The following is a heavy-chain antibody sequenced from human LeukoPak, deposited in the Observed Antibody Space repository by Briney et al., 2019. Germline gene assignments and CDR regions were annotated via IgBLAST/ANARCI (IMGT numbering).Heavy chain of an antibody. CDR1: GYNFTSYD. CDR2: MNPNSGNT. J-gene: IGHJ4*02. V-gene: IGHV1-8*01. CDR3: ARGQSRRFGELFGY. Sequence: GASVKVSCKASGYNFTSYDINWVRQATGQGLGWMGWMNPNSGNTGHAQKFQGRVTMTRNTSISTAYMELSSLRSEDTAVYFCARGQSRRFGELFGYWGQGTLVTVSS. D-gene: IGHD3-10*01.